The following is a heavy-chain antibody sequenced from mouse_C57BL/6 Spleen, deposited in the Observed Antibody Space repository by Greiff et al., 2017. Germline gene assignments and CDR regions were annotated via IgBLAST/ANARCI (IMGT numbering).Heavy chain of an antibody. D-gene: IGHD2-5*01. V-gene: IGHV5-12*01. Sequence: EVKVVESGGGLVQPGGSLKLSCAASGFTFSDYYMYWVRQTPEKRLEWVAYISNGGGSTYYPDTVKGRFTISRDNAKNTLYLQMSRLKAKDTAMYYCARYSNRAMDYWGQGTSVTVSS. CDR3: ARYSNRAMDY. CDR1: GFTFSDYY. CDR2: ISNGGGST. J-gene: IGHJ4*01.